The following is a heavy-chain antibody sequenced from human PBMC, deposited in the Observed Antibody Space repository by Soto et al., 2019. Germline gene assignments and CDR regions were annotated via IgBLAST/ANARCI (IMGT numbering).Heavy chain of an antibody. J-gene: IGHJ4*02. CDR2: VSSDGSFT. CDR1: GFTFSKYW. CDR3: AREGDMGSSAFDC. Sequence: EVQLVESGGGLVQPGGSLRLSCAASGFTFSKYWMHWVRQAPGKGLVWVARVSSDGSFTYYAVSVKGRFTISRDNAQNTLYLQMSTLRPDDTAVYYCAREGDMGSSAFDCWGQGTLVTVSS. V-gene: IGHV3-74*01. D-gene: IGHD3-10*01.